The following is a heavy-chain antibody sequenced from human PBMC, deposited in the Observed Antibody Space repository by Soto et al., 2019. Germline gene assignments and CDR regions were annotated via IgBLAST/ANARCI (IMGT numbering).Heavy chain of an antibody. CDR3: ASRPDYYGSGSYYWDWFDP. V-gene: IGHV4-34*01. D-gene: IGHD3-10*01. Sequence: SETLSLTCAVYGGSFIGYYWSWIRQPPGKGLEWIGEINHSGSTNYNPSLKSRVTISVDTSKNQFSLKLSSVTAADTAVYYCASRPDYYGSGSYYWDWFDPWGQGTLVTVSS. CDR2: INHSGST. J-gene: IGHJ5*02. CDR1: GGSFIGYY.